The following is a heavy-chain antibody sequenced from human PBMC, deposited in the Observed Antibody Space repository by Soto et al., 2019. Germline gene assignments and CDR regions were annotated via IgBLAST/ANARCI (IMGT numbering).Heavy chain of an antibody. CDR1: GFTFRSFT. CDR3: TRDESRDSSARGWFDP. CDR2: ISSNSAYI. V-gene: IGHV3-21*01. J-gene: IGHJ5*02. Sequence: XGSLRLSCAASGFTFRSFTMNWVRQAPGKGLEWVSTISSNSAYIYYTDALRGRFTISRDNAKNSLHLQMNSLRAEDTAVYYCTRDESRDSSARGWFDPWGPGTPVTVSS. D-gene: IGHD6-13*01.